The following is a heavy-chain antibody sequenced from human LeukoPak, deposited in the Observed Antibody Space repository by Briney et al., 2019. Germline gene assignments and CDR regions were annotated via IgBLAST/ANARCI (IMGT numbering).Heavy chain of an antibody. V-gene: IGHV3-30*03. CDR1: GFTFSSYG. J-gene: IGHJ4*02. CDR2: ISYDGSNK. D-gene: IGHD3-22*01. Sequence: GRSLRLSCAASGFTFSSYGMHWVRQAPGKGLEWVAVISYDGSNKYYADSVKGRFTISRDNSKNTLYLQMNSLGAEDTAVYYCAIEDSSVGYWGQGTLVTVSS. CDR3: AIEDSSVGY.